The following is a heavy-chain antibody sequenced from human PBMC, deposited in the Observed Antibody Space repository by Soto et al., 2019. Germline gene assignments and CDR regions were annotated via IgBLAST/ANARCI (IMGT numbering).Heavy chain of an antibody. CDR3: GKQWLVQGSIDY. CDR2: ISYDGSNK. CDR1: GFTFSSYG. Sequence: QVQLVESGGGVVQPGRSLRLSCAASGFTFSSYGMHWVRQAPGKGLEWVAVISYDGSNKYYADSVKGRFTISRDNSKSKLYLQMNSLSAEDTAVYYCGKQWLVQGSIDYWGQGSLVAVSS. V-gene: IGHV3-30*18. J-gene: IGHJ4*02. D-gene: IGHD6-19*01.